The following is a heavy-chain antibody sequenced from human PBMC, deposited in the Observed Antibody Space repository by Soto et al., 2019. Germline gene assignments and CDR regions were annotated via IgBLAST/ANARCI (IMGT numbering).Heavy chain of an antibody. CDR3: VKQLLSLIVVADAFDI. Sequence: EVQLLESGGTVVQPGGSLRLSCAASGFTFSTYGVSWVRQAPGKGLEWVSSIRSSGYNTFYADSVKGRFTISRDNSNNTVHFLMNNLRADDTALYYCVKQLLSLIVVADAFDIWGQGTMVTVSS. CDR2: IRSSGYNT. CDR1: GFTFSTYG. V-gene: IGHV3-23*01. D-gene: IGHD3-22*01. J-gene: IGHJ3*02.